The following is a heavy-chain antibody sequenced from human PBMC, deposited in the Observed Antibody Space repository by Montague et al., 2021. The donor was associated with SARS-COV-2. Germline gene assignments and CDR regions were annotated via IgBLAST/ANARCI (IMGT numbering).Heavy chain of an antibody. CDR2: MVYSGRN. CDR1: GDSINSDTAF. D-gene: IGHD5-18*01. J-gene: IGHJ5*02. CDR3: AIHDHTDFGNPNWFDP. Sequence: SETLSLTCTVSGDSINSDTAFWGWLRQSPGQGLEWIGSMVYSGRNFSNGTLRSRLTISVATSKNQFSLELRAVTAAATGLYDWAIHDHTDFGNPNWFDPWGQGTLVTVSS. V-gene: IGHV4-39*01.